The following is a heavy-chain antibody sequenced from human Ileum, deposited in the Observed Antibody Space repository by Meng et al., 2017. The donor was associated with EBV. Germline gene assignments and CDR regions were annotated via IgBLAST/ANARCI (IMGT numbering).Heavy chain of an antibody. J-gene: IGHJ4*02. CDR2: VYHRGDT. CDR1: GDSISSDIW. V-gene: IGHV4-4*02. CDR3: GRDQGRELINH. Sequence: QVLPAEAGPGLVQPSGTLSRTCTVSGDSISSDIWWSWVRQPPGKGLEWIGEVYHRGDTNYNPSLKSRVDISVDKSKNQFYLSLFSVTAADTAVYYCGRDQGRELINHWGQGTLVTVSS. D-gene: IGHD1-7*01.